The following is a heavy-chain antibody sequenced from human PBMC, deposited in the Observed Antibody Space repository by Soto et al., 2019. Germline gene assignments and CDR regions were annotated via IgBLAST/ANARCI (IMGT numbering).Heavy chain of an antibody. CDR3: AKRIYYDLLTGSSQAY. J-gene: IGHJ4*02. D-gene: IGHD3-9*01. V-gene: IGHV3-23*01. CDR1: GVTVRSYA. CDR2: ISGSGGGT. Sequence: WCSLRLSCASSGVTVRSYAMTGVRQATGKGLEWVSAISGSGGGTYYADSVKGRFTISRDNSKNTLYLQMNSLRAEDTAVYYCAKRIYYDLLTGSSQAYWGQGTLVTVSS.